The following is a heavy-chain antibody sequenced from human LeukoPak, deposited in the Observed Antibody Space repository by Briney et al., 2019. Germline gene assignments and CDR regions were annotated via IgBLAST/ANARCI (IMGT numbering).Heavy chain of an antibody. CDR1: GFTVSSNY. CDR2: SYSGGST. J-gene: IGHJ6*02. Sequence: GGSLRLSCAASGFTVSSNYMSWVRQAPGKGLEWVSVSYSGGSTYYADSVKGRFTISRDNSKNTLYLQMNSLRAEDTAVYYCARGGRYCSGGSCYSDYYYGMDVWGQGTTVTVSS. CDR3: ARGGRYCSGGSCYSDYYYGMDV. V-gene: IGHV3-66*02. D-gene: IGHD2-15*01.